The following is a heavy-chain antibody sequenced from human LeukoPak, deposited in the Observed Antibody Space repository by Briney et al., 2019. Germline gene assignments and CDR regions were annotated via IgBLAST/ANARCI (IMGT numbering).Heavy chain of an antibody. CDR3: ARGPVRDDGLTGISYYFGLDV. V-gene: IGHV4-34*01. J-gene: IGHJ6*02. CDR1: GGSFTDYY. CDR2: IHHRAGA. D-gene: IGHD2-21*02. Sequence: PSETLSLTCAVYGGSFTDYYWSWIRHLPGKGLEWIGEIHHRAGANYNPSLWGRVTISAYTSKNQFSLHLTSVTAADTATFYCARGPVRDDGLTGISYYFGLDVWGHGNTVTVFS.